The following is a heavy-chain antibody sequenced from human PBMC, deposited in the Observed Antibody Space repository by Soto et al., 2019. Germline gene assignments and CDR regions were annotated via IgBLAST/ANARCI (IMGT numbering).Heavy chain of an antibody. CDR2: IWYDGSNK. Sequence: QVQLVESGGGVVQPGRSLRLSCAASGFTFSSYGMQWVRQAPGKGLEWVAVIWYDGSNKYYADSVKGRFTISRDNSKNTLYLQMNSLRAEDTAVYYCARDTIRRMDVWGKGTTVTVSS. D-gene: IGHD2-2*02. CDR1: GFTFSSYG. CDR3: ARDTIRRMDV. J-gene: IGHJ6*04. V-gene: IGHV3-33*01.